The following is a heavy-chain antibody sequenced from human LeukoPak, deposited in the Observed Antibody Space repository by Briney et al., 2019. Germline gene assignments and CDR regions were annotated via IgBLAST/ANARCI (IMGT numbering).Heavy chain of an antibody. Sequence: PSETLSLTCAVSGGSISSNSYYWGWIRQPPGTGLEWIGSIYYSGNTYYNPSLKSRVSISADTYKNQLSLKLSSVTAADTAVYYCGGHPVTQSPGFDYWGQGTLVTVSS. CDR2: IYYSGNT. CDR3: GGHPVTQSPGFDY. J-gene: IGHJ4*02. D-gene: IGHD4-17*01. V-gene: IGHV4-39*01. CDR1: GGSISSNSYY.